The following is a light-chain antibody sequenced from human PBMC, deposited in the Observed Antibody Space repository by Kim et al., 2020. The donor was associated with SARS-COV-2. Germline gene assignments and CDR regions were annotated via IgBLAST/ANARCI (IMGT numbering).Light chain of an antibody. CDR1: QSVSSN. CDR3: QQYNNWPYT. V-gene: IGKV3-15*01. CDR2: GAS. J-gene: IGKJ2*01. Sequence: SVSPRERPTHSCRASQSVSSNLAWYQQKPGQAPRLLIYGASTRATGIPARFSGSGSGTEFTLTISSLQSEDFAVYYCQQYNNWPYTFGQGTKLEI.